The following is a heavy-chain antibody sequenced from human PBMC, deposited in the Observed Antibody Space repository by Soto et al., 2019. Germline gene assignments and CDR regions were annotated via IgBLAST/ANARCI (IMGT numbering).Heavy chain of an antibody. V-gene: IGHV3-33*01. CDR1: GFTFSGFG. CDR3: ARGRGGSYGGNSAHFDI. CDR2: IWYDGSKK. D-gene: IGHD4-17*01. Sequence: QVQLVESGGGVVQPGTSLRLSCEASGFTFSGFGMHWVRQAPGKGLEWVAVIWYDGSKKYYVDCVKGRFTISRDNSKNALYLQMNGLRAEDTAVYYCARGRGGSYGGNSAHFDIWGQGTLVTVSS. J-gene: IGHJ3*02.